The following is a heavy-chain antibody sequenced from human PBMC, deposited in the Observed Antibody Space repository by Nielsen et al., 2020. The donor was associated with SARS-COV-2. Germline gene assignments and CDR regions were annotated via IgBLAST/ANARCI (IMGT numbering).Heavy chain of an antibody. J-gene: IGHJ6*02. CDR1: EYNFATYW. Sequence: GESLKISCQGSEYNFATYWIAWVRQMPGKGLEWMGVVYPGDSDTRYSPSFQGQVIISFDKSITTAYLQWNSLQASDSAMYYCARLQSSTGGGMDVWGQGTAVTVSS. CDR2: VYPGDSDT. V-gene: IGHV5-51*01. D-gene: IGHD6-13*01. CDR3: ARLQSSTGGGMDV.